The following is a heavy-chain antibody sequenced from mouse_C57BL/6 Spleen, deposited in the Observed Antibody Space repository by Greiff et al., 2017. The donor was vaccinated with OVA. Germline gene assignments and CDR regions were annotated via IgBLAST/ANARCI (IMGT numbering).Heavy chain of an antibody. CDR3: ARSGYDGYYVDY. J-gene: IGHJ2*01. CDR1: GYTFTSYW. CDR2: INPSNGGT. D-gene: IGHD2-3*01. Sequence: QVQLQQPGTELVKPGASVKLSCKASGYTFTSYWMHWVKQRPGQGLEWIGNINPSNGGTNYNEKFKSKATLTVDKASSTAYMQLSSLTSEDSAVYYCARSGYDGYYVDYWGQGTTLTVSS. V-gene: IGHV1-53*01.